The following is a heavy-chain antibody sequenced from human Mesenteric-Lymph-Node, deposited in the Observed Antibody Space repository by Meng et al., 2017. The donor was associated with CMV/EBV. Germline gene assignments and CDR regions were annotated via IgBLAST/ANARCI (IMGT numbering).Heavy chain of an antibody. V-gene: IGHV3-30*02. Sequence: GESLKISCAASGFTFSSYGMHWVRQTPGKGLEWVTFIRYDGSNKYYADSVKGRLTISRDNSKNTLYLQMNSLRAEDTAVYYCAQGVTPIYYYYGMDVWGQGTTVTVSS. CDR3: AQGVTPIYYYYGMDV. CDR1: GFTFSSYG. J-gene: IGHJ6*02. CDR2: IRYDGSNK. D-gene: IGHD3-10*01.